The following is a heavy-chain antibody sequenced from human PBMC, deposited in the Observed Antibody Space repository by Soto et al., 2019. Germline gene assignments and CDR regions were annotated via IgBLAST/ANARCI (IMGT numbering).Heavy chain of an antibody. CDR2: ISYDGSNK. J-gene: IGHJ6*02. D-gene: IGHD1-26*01. CDR3: AKDWRSGGYWKEDYYYGMDV. Sequence: QVQLVESGGGVVQPGRSLRLSCAASGFTFSSYGMHWVRQAPGKGLEWVAVISYDGSNKYYADSVKGRFTISRDNSKNTLYLQMNSLRAEDTAVYYCAKDWRSGGYWKEDYYYGMDVWGQGTTVTVSS. V-gene: IGHV3-30*18. CDR1: GFTFSSYG.